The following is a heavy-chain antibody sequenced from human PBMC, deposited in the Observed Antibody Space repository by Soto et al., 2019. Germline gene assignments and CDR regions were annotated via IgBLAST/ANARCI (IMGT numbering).Heavy chain of an antibody. Sequence: QVQLVESGGGVVQPGRSLRLSCAASGFTFSSYGMHWVRQAPGKGLEWVAVIWYDGSNKYYADSVKGRFTISRDNSKNTLYLQMNSLRAEDTAVYYCARPYCSSTSCYDALRVDYYYYYGMDVWGQGTTVTVLL. V-gene: IGHV3-33*01. CDR2: IWYDGSNK. CDR1: GFTFSSYG. J-gene: IGHJ6*02. D-gene: IGHD2-2*01. CDR3: ARPYCSSTSCYDALRVDYYYYYGMDV.